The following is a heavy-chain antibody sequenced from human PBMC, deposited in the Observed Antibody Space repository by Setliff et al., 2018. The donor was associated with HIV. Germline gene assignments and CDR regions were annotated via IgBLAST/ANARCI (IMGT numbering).Heavy chain of an antibody. D-gene: IGHD2-8*01. Sequence: PSETLSLTCAVYGGSFSGYYWSWIRQPPGKGLEWIGYIYYTGSTYYNPSLKSRVTISLDTSRNQFSLKLSSVTAAYTAVYYCECYNSDDGYFDNWGQGALVTVS. CDR1: GGSFSGYY. J-gene: IGHJ4*02. V-gene: IGHV4-34*01. CDR3: ECYNSDDGYFDN. CDR2: IYYTGST.